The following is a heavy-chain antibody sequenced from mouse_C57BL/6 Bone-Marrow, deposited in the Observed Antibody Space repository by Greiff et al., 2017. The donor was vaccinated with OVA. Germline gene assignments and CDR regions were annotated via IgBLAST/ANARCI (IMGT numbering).Heavy chain of an antibody. CDR3: APYSNYEFAY. CDR1: GYAFSSSW. CDR2: IYPGDGDT. V-gene: IGHV1-82*01. D-gene: IGHD2-5*01. Sequence: VQLQQSGPELVKPGASVKISCKASGYAFSSSWMNWVKQRPGKGLEWIGRIYPGDGDTNYNGKFKGKATLTADKSSSTAYMQLSSLTSEDSAVYFCAPYSNYEFAYWGQGTLVTVSA. J-gene: IGHJ3*01.